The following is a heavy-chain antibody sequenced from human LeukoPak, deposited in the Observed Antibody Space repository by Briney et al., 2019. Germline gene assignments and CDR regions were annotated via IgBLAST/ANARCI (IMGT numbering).Heavy chain of an antibody. V-gene: IGHV1-46*01. CDR1: GYTFTSYH. Sequence: ASVKVSCKASGYTFTSYHMHWVRQAPGQGLEWMGIINPSGGSTNYAQRFRGRVTMTRDMSTGTVYMELSSLTSEDTAVYYCARDGYSSDRDAFDIWGQGTMVTVSS. CDR3: ARDGYSSDRDAFDI. J-gene: IGHJ3*02. CDR2: INPSGGST. D-gene: IGHD6-19*01.